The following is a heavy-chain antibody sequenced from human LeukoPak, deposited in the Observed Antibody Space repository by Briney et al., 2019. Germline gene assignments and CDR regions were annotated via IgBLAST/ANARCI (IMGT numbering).Heavy chain of an antibody. D-gene: IGHD2-2*01. CDR1: EFTFSSYS. CDR3: ARDGRIVVVPSV. Sequence: PGGSLRLSCAASEFTFSSYSMNWVRQAPGKGLEWVSSISSGGSAIYYADSVKGRFTISRDNAQNSLYLQMNGLGADDTAVYYCARDGRIVVVPSVWGQGTTVTVSS. J-gene: IGHJ6*02. CDR2: ISSGGSAI. V-gene: IGHV3-21*01.